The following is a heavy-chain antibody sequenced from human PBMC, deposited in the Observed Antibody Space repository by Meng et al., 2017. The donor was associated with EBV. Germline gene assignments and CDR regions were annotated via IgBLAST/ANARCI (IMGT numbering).Heavy chain of an antibody. D-gene: IGHD3-22*01. CDR3: ARDGRLYDTPSPFDY. CDR2: ISAYNGNT. V-gene: IGHV1-18*01. Sequence: HVQLVQAGAEVKKPGASVKGSCKASGYTFNSYGISWVRQAPEQVLEWMGWISAYNGNTNYAQKLQGRVTMTTDTSTSTASMELRSLRSDDTDVYYCARDGRLYDTPSPFDYWGQGTLVTVSS. CDR1: GYTFNSYG. J-gene: IGHJ4*02.